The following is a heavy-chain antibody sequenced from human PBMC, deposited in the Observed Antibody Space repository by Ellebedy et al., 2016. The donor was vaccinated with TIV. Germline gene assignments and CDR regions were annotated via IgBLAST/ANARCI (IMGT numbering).Heavy chain of an antibody. CDR1: GGTFSSYA. D-gene: IGHD1-1*01. Sequence: SVKVSXKASGGTFSSYAISWVRQAPGQGLEWMGGIIPIFATPNYAQKFQGRVTITADESTSTVHMELSSLRSEDTAVYYCARAPTGIGIDIWGQGTMVTVSS. CDR3: ARAPTGIGIDI. J-gene: IGHJ3*02. V-gene: IGHV1-69*13. CDR2: IIPIFATP.